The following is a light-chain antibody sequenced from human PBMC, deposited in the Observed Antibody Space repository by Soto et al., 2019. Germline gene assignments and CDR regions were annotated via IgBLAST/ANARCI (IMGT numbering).Light chain of an antibody. CDR2: NNI. CDR1: SSNIGAGYD. J-gene: IGLJ2*01. Sequence: QAVVTQPPSVSGAPGQRVTISCTGSSSNIGAGYDVHWYQQLPGTAPKLLIYNNINRPSGVPDRFSGSKSGTSASLAITGLQAEDEADYYCQSYDTMLSGPWVFGGGTKLTVL. CDR3: QSYDTMLSGPWV. V-gene: IGLV1-40*01.